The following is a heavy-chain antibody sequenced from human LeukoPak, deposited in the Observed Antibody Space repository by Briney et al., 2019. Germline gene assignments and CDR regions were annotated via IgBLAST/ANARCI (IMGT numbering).Heavy chain of an antibody. D-gene: IGHD5-18*01. Sequence: PSETLSLTCTVSGYSISSGYYWGWIRQPPGEGLEWIGSIYHSGSTYYNPSLKSRVTISVDTSKNQFSLKLSSVTAADTAVYYCARDTAMAFDYWGQGTLVTVSS. CDR2: IYHSGST. J-gene: IGHJ4*02. CDR3: ARDTAMAFDY. CDR1: GYSISSGYY. V-gene: IGHV4-38-2*02.